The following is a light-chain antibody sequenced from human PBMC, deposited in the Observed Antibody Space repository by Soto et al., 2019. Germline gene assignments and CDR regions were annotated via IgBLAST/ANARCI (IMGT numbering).Light chain of an antibody. V-gene: IGKV3-15*01. Sequence: TLSVSPGERATLSCRASQSVSSNLAWYQQKPGQAPRLLIYGASTRATGIPARFSGSGSGTEFTLTISSLQSEDFAVYYCQQNNNWPLTFGGGTKVDI. J-gene: IGKJ4*01. CDR2: GAS. CDR1: QSVSSN. CDR3: QQNNNWPLT.